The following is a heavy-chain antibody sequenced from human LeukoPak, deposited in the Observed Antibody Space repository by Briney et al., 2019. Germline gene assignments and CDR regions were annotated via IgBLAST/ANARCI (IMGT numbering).Heavy chain of an antibody. CDR2: IYYSGST. Sequence: SETLSLTCTVSGGSISSYYWSWIRQPPGKGLEWIGYIYYSGSTYYNPSLKSRVTISVDTSKNQLSLKLSSVTAADTAVYYCARGSGSYSPAFDYWGQGTLVTVSS. V-gene: IGHV4-59*01. CDR1: GGSISSYY. J-gene: IGHJ4*02. D-gene: IGHD1-26*01. CDR3: ARGSGSYSPAFDY.